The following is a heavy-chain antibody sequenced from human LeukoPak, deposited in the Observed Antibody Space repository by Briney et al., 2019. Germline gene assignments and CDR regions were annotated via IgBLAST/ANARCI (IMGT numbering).Heavy chain of an antibody. Sequence: SETLSLTCAVYGGSFSGYYWSWIRQPPGKGLEWIGEINHSGSTNYNPSLKSRVTISVDTSKNQFSLKLSSVTAADTAVYYCARVHYCSSTSCYPIYNGMDVWGQGTTVTVSS. CDR1: GGSFSGYY. V-gene: IGHV4-34*01. CDR2: INHSGST. CDR3: ARVHYCSSTSCYPIYNGMDV. J-gene: IGHJ6*02. D-gene: IGHD2-2*01.